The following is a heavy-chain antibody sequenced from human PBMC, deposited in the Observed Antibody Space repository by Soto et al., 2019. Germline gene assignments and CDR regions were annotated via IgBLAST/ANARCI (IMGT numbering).Heavy chain of an antibody. CDR3: ARVWGGAFDI. J-gene: IGHJ3*02. Sequence: SETLSLTCTVSGDSISSGGYYWSWIRQLPGKGLEWIGYIYSNGYTYYNPSLESRVTISVDTSKNQFSLKLSSVTAADTAVYYCARVWGGAFDIWGQGTMVTVSS. CDR1: GDSISSGGYY. V-gene: IGHV4-61*08. D-gene: IGHD3-10*01. CDR2: IYSNGYT.